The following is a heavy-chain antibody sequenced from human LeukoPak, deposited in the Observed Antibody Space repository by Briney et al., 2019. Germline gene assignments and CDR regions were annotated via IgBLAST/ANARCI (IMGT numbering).Heavy chain of an antibody. D-gene: IGHD1-26*01. CDR1: GFTFSSYE. CDR2: ISSSGSTI. CDR3: AKEIVGTGEAFDI. J-gene: IGHJ3*02. V-gene: IGHV3-48*03. Sequence: GGSLRLPCAASGFTFSSYEMNWVRQAPGKGLEWVSYISSSGSTIYYADSVKGRFTISRDNSKNTLYLQMNSLRAEDTAVYYCAKEIVGTGEAFDIWGQGTMVTVSS.